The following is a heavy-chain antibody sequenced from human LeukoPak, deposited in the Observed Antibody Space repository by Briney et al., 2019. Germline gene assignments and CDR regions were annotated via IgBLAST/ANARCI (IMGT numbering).Heavy chain of an antibody. Sequence: PSETLPLTCTVSGGSISSHYWSWIRQPPGKGLEWIGYIYYSGNTNYNPSLKSRVTISVDTSKNQFSLRLSSVTAADTAVYYFARAYGDYSTWFDPWGQGTLVTVSS. D-gene: IGHD4-17*01. J-gene: IGHJ5*02. CDR2: IYYSGNT. CDR1: GGSISSHY. CDR3: ARAYGDYSTWFDP. V-gene: IGHV4-59*08.